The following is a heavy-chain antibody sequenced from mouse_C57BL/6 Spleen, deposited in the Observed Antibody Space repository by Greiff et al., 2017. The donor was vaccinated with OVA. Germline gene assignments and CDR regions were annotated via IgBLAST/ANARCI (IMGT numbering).Heavy chain of an antibody. J-gene: IGHJ4*01. D-gene: IGHD1-1*01. CDR3: ARNDYGSSYAMDY. V-gene: IGHV2-9-1*01. CDR2: IWTGGGT. CDR1: GFSLTSYA. Sequence: VQLQQSGPGLVAPSQSLSITCTVSGFSLTSYAISWVRQPPGKGLEWLGVIWTGGGTNYNSALKSRLSISKDNSKSQVFLKMNSLQTDDTARYYCARNDYGSSYAMDYWGQGTSVTVSS.